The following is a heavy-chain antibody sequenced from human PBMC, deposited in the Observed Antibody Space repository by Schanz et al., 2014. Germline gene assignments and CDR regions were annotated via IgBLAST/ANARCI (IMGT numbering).Heavy chain of an antibody. J-gene: IGHJ4*02. CDR3: AKEDRNHNSDYVY. CDR1: GFTFSKYG. CDR2: IWYDGSNK. Sequence: QVQLVESGGGVVQPGRSLRLSCAASGFTFSKYGMHWVRQAPGKGLEWVAVIWYDGSNKDYADSVKGRFTISRDNSKNMLYLQMNSLRPEDTAVYYCAKEDRNHNSDYVYWGQGTLVTVSS. D-gene: IGHD3-22*01. V-gene: IGHV3-33*06.